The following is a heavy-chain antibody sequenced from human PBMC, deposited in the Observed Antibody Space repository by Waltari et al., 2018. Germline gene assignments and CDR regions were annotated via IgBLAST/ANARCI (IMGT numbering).Heavy chain of an antibody. CDR1: GYTFISHY. J-gene: IGHJ3*02. CDR2: INPTIGST. Sequence: QVQLVQSGAEVRKPGASVKVSCKASGYTFISHYIHWVRQAPRQVLEWIGVINPTIGSTVYAQKFHDRVTMTRDTSTTTVYMEMRTLSSEDTAVYYCAREAGQRVFQGVWTGASDIGGQGTMVTVAS. V-gene: IGHV1-46*01. CDR3: AREAGQRVFQGVWTGASDI. D-gene: IGHD2-8*02.